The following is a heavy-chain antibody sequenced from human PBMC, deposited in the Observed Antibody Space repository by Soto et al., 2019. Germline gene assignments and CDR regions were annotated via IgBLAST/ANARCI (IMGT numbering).Heavy chain of an antibody. D-gene: IGHD3-16*01. CDR1: GFTFSNAW. CDR3: TTDTPPLGFGGVI. Sequence: GSLRLSCAASGFTFSNAWMSWVRQAPGKGLEWVGRIKSKTDGGTTDYAAPVKGRFTISRDDSKNTLYLQMNSLKTEDTAVYYCTTDTPPLGFGGVIWGQGTLVTVSS. J-gene: IGHJ4*02. V-gene: IGHV3-15*01. CDR2: IKSKTDGGTT.